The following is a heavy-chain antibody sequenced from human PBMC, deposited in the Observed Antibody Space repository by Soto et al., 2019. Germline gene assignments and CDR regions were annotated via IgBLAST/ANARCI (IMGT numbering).Heavy chain of an antibody. CDR1: VGSISSGDYY. V-gene: IGHV4-30-4*01. J-gene: IGHJ6*01. D-gene: IGHD1-7*01. CDR2: IYYSGST. Sequence: PWETLSLTCTFSVGSISSGDYYCSWMRQPPWKGLEWIGYIYYSGSTYYNPSLKSRVTISVDTSKNQFSLKLSSVTAADTAVYYCAREGRELHSKYGIDVWGQGTTVTVS. CDR3: AREGRELHSKYGIDV.